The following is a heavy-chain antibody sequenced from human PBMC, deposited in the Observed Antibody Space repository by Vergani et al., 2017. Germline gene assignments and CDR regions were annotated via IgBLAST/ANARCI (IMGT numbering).Heavy chain of an antibody. CDR1: GGSISSYY. CDR3: ARDRLHYDFWSAHPYYYMDV. D-gene: IGHD3-3*01. V-gene: IGHV4-59*01. Sequence: QVQLQESGPGLVKPSETLSLTCTVSGGSISSYYWSWIRQPPGKGLEWIGYIYYSGSTNYNPSLKSRVTISVDTSKNQFSLKLSPVTAADTAVYYCARDRLHYDFWSAHPYYYMDVWGKGTTVTVSS. J-gene: IGHJ6*03. CDR2: IYYSGST.